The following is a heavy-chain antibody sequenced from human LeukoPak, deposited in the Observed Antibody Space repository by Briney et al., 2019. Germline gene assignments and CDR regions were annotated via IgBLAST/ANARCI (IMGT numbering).Heavy chain of an antibody. Sequence: SETLSLTCTVPGGSISSYYWSWIRHPPGKGLEWIGYIYYSGSTNYNPSLKSRVTISVDTSKNQFSLKLSSVTAADTAVYYCARVADSSGWYLGPRGGGYFDYWGQGTLVTVSS. D-gene: IGHD6-19*01. CDR1: GGSISSYY. J-gene: IGHJ4*02. V-gene: IGHV4-59*01. CDR3: ARVADSSGWYLGPRGGGYFDY. CDR2: IYYSGST.